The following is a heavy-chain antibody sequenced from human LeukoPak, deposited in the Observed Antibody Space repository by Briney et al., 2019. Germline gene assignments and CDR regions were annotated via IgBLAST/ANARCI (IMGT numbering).Heavy chain of an antibody. V-gene: IGHV4-34*01. CDR2: ISHGGST. CDR1: GGSFSGYC. Sequence: PSETLSLTCAVYGGSFSGYCWSWIRQPPGKGLEWMGEISHGGSTTYNPSLQSQGTISGDKSKNQFSLKLSTVTAADTAVYYCARFFYGSGSLDYWGQGTLVTVSS. J-gene: IGHJ4*02. CDR3: ARFFYGSGSLDY. D-gene: IGHD3-10*01.